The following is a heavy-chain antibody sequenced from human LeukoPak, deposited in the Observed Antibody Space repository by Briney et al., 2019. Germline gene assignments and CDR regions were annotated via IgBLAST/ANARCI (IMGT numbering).Heavy chain of an antibody. V-gene: IGHV4-31*03. CDR3: ARDRASGMDF. J-gene: IGHJ4*02. CDR2: IFFTGRT. D-gene: IGHD3-10*01. CDR1: GGSVNSGAYS. Sequence: SQTLSLTCTVSGGSVNSGAYSWSWIRKSPGKGLEWIGQIFFTGRTDYNPSLKSRLSISIDTSKNQFSMELSSVTVADTATYYCARDRASGMDFWGQGTLVTVSS.